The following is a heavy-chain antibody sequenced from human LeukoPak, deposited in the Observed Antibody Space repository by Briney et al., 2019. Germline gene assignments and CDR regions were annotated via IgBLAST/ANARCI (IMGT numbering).Heavy chain of an antibody. CDR1: GGSISSGGYY. Sequence: SETLSLTCTVSGGSISSGGYYWSWIRQHPGKGLEWIGYIYYSGSTYYNPSLKSRVTISVDTSKNQFSLKLSSVTAADTAVYYCARGRRYYYGSGSLFAWGQGTLVTVSS. CDR3: ARGRRYYYGSGSLFA. D-gene: IGHD3-10*01. J-gene: IGHJ4*02. CDR2: IYYSGST. V-gene: IGHV4-31*03.